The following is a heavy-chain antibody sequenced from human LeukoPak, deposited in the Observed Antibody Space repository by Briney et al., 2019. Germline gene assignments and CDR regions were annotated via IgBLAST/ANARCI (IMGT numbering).Heavy chain of an antibody. D-gene: IGHD6-19*01. V-gene: IGHV6-1*01. CDR1: GDSVSSNSAA. CDR3: ARLASGLNDGLDR. CDR2: TYYRSKWYN. Sequence: SQTLSLTCAISGDSVSSNSAAWNWIRQSPSRGLEWLGRTYYRSKWYNDYAVSVKSRITLNPDTSKNQFSLQLNSVTPEDTAVNYSARLASGLNDGLDRWGQGILVTVSS. J-gene: IGHJ5*02.